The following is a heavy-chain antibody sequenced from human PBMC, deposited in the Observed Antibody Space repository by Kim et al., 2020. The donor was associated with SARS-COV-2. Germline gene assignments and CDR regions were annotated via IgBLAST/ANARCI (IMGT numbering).Heavy chain of an antibody. V-gene: IGHV4-39*07. Sequence: SETLSLTCTVSGGSISSSSYYWGWIRQPPGKGLEWIGSIYYSGSTYYNPSLKSRVTISVDTSKNQFSLKLSSVTAADTAVYYCARDSYSHARYGSGSSDAFDIWGQGTMVTVSS. CDR3: ARDSYSHARYGSGSSDAFDI. CDR2: IYYSGST. J-gene: IGHJ3*02. D-gene: IGHD3-10*01. CDR1: GGSISSSSYY.